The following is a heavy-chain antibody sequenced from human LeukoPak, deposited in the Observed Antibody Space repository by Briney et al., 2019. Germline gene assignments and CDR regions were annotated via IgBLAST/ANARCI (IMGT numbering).Heavy chain of an antibody. V-gene: IGHV3-21*01. Sequence: GGSLRLSCAASGFTFSSYSMNWVRQAPGKGLEWVSSISSSSSYIYYADSVKGRFTISRDNAKHSLYLQMNSLRAEDTAVYYCARESLAVAGTFYWGQGTLVTVSS. D-gene: IGHD6-19*01. CDR1: GFTFSSYS. J-gene: IGHJ4*02. CDR3: ARESLAVAGTFY. CDR2: ISSSSSYI.